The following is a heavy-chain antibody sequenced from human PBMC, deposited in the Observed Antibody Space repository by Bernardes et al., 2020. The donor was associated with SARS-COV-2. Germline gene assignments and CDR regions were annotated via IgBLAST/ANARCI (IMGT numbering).Heavy chain of an antibody. J-gene: IGHJ4*02. CDR1: GFTFSSYW. CDR2: INQDGSET. CDR3: TRVHSGWYGFNY. Sequence: GGSLRLSCAASGFTFSSYWMSWVCQAPGKGLEWVANINQDGSETYYVDSLKGRFTISRDNAKNSLYLQMNSLRVEDTSVYYCTRVHSGWYGFNYWGQGTLVTVST. D-gene: IGHD6-19*01. V-gene: IGHV3-7*04.